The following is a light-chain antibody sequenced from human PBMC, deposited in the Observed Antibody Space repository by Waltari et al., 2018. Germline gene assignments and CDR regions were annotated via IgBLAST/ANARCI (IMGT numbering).Light chain of an antibody. CDR3: QQYNRWPPLT. CDR1: QGVHDN. J-gene: IGKJ4*01. Sequence: EIVMTQSPVTLSVSPGERVTLSCRASQGVHDNLAWYQQKPGQAPRLLISGASTRATGVPARFRGSGSGKDFTLTITSLQSEDSALYYCQQYNRWPPLTFGGGTKVEI. CDR2: GAS. V-gene: IGKV3-15*01.